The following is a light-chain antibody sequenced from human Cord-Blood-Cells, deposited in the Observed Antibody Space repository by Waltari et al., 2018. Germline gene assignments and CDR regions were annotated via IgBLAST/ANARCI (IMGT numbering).Light chain of an antibody. CDR1: SPNIGSNY. Sequence: QSVLTQPPSASGTPGQRVTISCPGSSPNIGSNYVHWYQQPPGTAPKLLNSRNNQRPSGVPDRFSGSKSGTSASLAISGLRSEDEADYYCAAWDDSLSGPVFGGGTKLTVL. J-gene: IGLJ3*02. CDR2: RNN. CDR3: AAWDDSLSGPV. V-gene: IGLV1-47*01.